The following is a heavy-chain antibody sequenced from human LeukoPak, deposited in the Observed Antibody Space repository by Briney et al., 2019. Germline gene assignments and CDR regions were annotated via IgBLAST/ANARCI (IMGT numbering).Heavy chain of an antibody. J-gene: IGHJ6*03. D-gene: IGHD1-14*01. V-gene: IGHV4-39*02. CDR1: GGSISSSSYY. CDR3: ARDPGTTYYYYYMDV. CDR2: IYYSGST. Sequence: SETLSLTCTVSGGSISSSSYYWGWIRQPPGKGLEWIGSIYYSGSTYYNPSLKSRVTISVDTSKNQFSLKLSSVTAADTAVYYCARDPGTTYYYYYMDVWGKGTTVTVSS.